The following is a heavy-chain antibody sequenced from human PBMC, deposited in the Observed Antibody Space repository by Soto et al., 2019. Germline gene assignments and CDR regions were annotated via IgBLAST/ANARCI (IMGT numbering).Heavy chain of an antibody. V-gene: IGHV3-9*01. D-gene: IGHD3-10*01. CDR1: GFRFEQYG. Sequence: VLVVASGGGLVQPGRSLRLSCAVSGFRFEQYGMHWVRQAPGKGLECVSTVSPTGDTVAYADSVEGRFTVSRDNAKNSLYLQMNSLKGADAAFYYCLQDAPNGSIYDWCQGTLVTVSS. J-gene: IGHJ4*02. CDR3: LQDAPNGSIYD. CDR2: VSPTGDTV.